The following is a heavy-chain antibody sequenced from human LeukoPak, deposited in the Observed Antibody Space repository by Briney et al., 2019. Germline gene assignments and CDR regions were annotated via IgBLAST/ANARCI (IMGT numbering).Heavy chain of an antibody. Sequence: KPSETLSLTCTVSSVSISTYYWSWIRQPPGKGLEWIGEINHSGSTNYNPSLKSRVTISVDTSKNQFSLKLSSVTAADTAVYYCARGKLFYGMDVWGQGTTVTVSS. V-gene: IGHV4-34*01. CDR1: SVSISTYY. D-gene: IGHD1-1*01. CDR2: INHSGST. J-gene: IGHJ6*02. CDR3: ARGKLFYGMDV.